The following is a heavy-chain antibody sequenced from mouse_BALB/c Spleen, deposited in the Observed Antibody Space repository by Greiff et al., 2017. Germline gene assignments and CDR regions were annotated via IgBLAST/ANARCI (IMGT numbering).Heavy chain of an antibody. CDR1: GYSITSGYY. CDR3: ARSNWEDDY. V-gene: IGHV3-6*02. Sequence: EVQRVESGPGLVKPSQSLSLTCSVTGYSITSGYYWNWIRQFPGNKLEWMGYISYDGSNNYNPSLKNRISITRDTSKNQFFLKLNSVTTEDTATYYCARSNWEDDYWGQGTTLTVSS. J-gene: IGHJ2*01. D-gene: IGHD4-1*01. CDR2: ISYDGSN.